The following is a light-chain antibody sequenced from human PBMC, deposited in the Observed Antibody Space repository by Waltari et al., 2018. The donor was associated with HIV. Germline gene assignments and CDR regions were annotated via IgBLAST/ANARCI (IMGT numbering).Light chain of an antibody. Sequence: QSVLTQPPSASATPGQRLTISCSGGSSNIDTNYVFWYQQLPGTAPKLLSFRDNERPSGFPDRFSGSRSGTSASLVISGLRSEDEADYYCAAWDDSLNGLYVFGSGTRVTVL. CDR2: RDN. V-gene: IGLV1-47*01. CDR3: AAWDDSLNGLYV. CDR1: SSNIDTNY. J-gene: IGLJ1*01.